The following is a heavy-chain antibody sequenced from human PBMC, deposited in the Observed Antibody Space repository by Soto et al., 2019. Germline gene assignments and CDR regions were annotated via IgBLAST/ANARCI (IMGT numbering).Heavy chain of an antibody. V-gene: IGHV4-34*01. Sequence: QVQLQQWGAGLLKPSETLSLTCAVYGGSFSGYYWNWIRQPPGKGLEWIGEINHSGSTNYNPSLKSLVTISVDTSKNQFSLKLNSVTAADTAVYYCARAYGRNFDSWGQGTLVTVSS. D-gene: IGHD3-10*01. CDR2: INHSGST. CDR1: GGSFSGYY. J-gene: IGHJ4*02. CDR3: ARAYGRNFDS.